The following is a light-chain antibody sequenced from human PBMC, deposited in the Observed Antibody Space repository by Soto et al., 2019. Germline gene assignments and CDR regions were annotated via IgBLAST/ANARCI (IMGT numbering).Light chain of an antibody. CDR3: SSYTSSSTPVVV. Sequence: QSALTQPASVSGSPGQSITISCTGTSSDVGGYNYVSWYQQHPGKPPKLMIYDVSNRPSGVSNRCSGSESGNTASLTISGLQAEDEADYYCSSYTSSSTPVVVFGGGTQLTVL. CDR1: SSDVGGYNY. V-gene: IGLV2-14*01. CDR2: DVS. J-gene: IGLJ2*01.